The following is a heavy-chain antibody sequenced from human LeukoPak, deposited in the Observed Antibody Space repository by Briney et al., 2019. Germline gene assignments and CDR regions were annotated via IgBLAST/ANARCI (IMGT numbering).Heavy chain of an antibody. V-gene: IGHV3-23*01. CDR1: GFTFSSYA. Sequence: GGSLRLSCAASGFTFSSYAMSWVRQAPGKGLEWVSVISGSGGSTYYVDSVKGRFTISRDNSKNTLYLQMNSLRAEDAAVYYCAKAPEVGITVTHSDSWGQGTLVTVSS. CDR3: AKAPEVGITVTHSDS. D-gene: IGHD3-22*01. J-gene: IGHJ4*02. CDR2: ISGSGGST.